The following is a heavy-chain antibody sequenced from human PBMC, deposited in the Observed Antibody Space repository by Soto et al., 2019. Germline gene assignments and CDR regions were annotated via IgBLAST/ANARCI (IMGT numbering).Heavy chain of an antibody. J-gene: IGHJ4*02. D-gene: IGHD6-13*01. CDR3: ARSPYTNSWYYFDY. CDR2: ISTYNGNT. Sequence: GASVKVSCKTSGYTFTMYGISWVRQAPEQGLEWMGWISTYNGNTNSAQKFQGRVTMTTDTSTSTAYMELRSLRSDDTVVYYCARSPYTNSWYYFDYWGQGTLVTVSS. V-gene: IGHV1-18*01. CDR1: GYTFTMYG.